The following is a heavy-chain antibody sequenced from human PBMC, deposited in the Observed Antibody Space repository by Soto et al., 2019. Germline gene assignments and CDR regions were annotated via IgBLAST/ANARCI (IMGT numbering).Heavy chain of an antibody. CDR2: IYSGGST. J-gene: IGHJ6*03. V-gene: IGHV3-53*04. Sequence: ESGGGLVQPGGSLRLSCAASGFTVSSNYMSWVRQAPGKGLEWVSVIYSGGSTYYADSVKGRFTISRHNSKNSLYLQMNSLRAEDTAVYYCAGSSSAYYYYYYMDVWGKGTTVTVSS. CDR3: AGSSSAYYYYYYMDV. CDR1: GFTVSSNY. D-gene: IGHD6-13*01.